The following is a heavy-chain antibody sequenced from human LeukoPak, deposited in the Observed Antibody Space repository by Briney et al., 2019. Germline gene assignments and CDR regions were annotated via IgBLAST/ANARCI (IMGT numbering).Heavy chain of an antibody. J-gene: IGHJ4*02. CDR1: GGSISSGDYY. CDR3: ARVGDYYDSSGYYRLFDY. CDR2: IYYSGST. Sequence: PSETLSPTCAVSGGSISSGDYYWSWIRQPPGKGLEWIGYIYYSGSTYYNPSLKSRVTISVDTSKNQFSLKLSSVTAADTAVYYCARVGDYYDSSGYYRLFDYWGQGTLVTVSS. D-gene: IGHD3-22*01. V-gene: IGHV4-30-4*01.